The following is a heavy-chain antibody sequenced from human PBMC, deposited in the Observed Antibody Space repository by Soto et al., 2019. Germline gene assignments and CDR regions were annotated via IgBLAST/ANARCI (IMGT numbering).Heavy chain of an antibody. Sequence: EVQLVESGGGLIQPGGSLRLSCAVSGFTVSNNYMSWVRQAPGKGLEGVSVIYSGGYTAYGDSVKGRFTISRDNSKKKLYLKMKSRGADDAAVYYWGPRPGGGGYWGQGTLVTVSS. V-gene: IGHV3-53*01. J-gene: IGHJ4*02. CDR2: IYSGGYT. CDR3: GPRPGGGGY. D-gene: IGHD3-10*01. CDR1: GFTVSNNY.